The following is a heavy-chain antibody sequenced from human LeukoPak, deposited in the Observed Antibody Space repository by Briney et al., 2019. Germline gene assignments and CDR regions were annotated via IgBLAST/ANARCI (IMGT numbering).Heavy chain of an antibody. J-gene: IGHJ4*02. CDR2: FFYSGIT. CDR1: GGSISSSSKY. Sequence: LETLSLTCTVPGGSISSSSKYWGCIRQSPGKGLEWIGNFFYSGITYYNPSLKSRVTISVDTSKNLFSLNLRSVTAADTAVYYCARHLGMSTMDYWGQGTLVTVSS. D-gene: IGHD5/OR15-5a*01. V-gene: IGHV4-39*01. CDR3: ARHLGMSTMDY.